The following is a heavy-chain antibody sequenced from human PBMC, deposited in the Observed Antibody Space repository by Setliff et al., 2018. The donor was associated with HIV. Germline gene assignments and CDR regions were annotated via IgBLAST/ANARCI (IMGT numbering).Heavy chain of an antibody. V-gene: IGHV1-46*01. CDR2: INPAGNPT. Sequence: ASVKVSCKASGYTFTSDYIHWVRQAPGQGLEWMGIINPAGNPTSYAQKLQGRVTVTTDTSTSTAYMELRSLRSDDTAVYYCARDYAYDILTGYYSPPDAFDIWGQGTMVTVSS. CDR1: GYTFTSDY. J-gene: IGHJ3*02. CDR3: ARDYAYDILTGYYSPPDAFDI. D-gene: IGHD3-9*01.